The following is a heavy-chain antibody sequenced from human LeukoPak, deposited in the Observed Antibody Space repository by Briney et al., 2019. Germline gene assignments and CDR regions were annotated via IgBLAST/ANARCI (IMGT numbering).Heavy chain of an antibody. V-gene: IGHV4-31*03. J-gene: IGHJ4*02. CDR1: GGSLSSDAYY. Sequence: SETLSLTCTVSGGSLSSDAYYWSWIRQHPGKGLEWIGYIYYSGSTYYNPSLKSRGTISVDTSKNQFSLRLSSVTAADTAVYYCARAPLNGAKSYWGQGTLVTVSA. CDR3: ARAPLNGAKSY. D-gene: IGHD4/OR15-4a*01. CDR2: IYYSGST.